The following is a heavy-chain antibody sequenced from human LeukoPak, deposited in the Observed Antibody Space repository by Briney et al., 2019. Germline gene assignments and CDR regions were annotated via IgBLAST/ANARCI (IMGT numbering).Heavy chain of an antibody. J-gene: IGHJ6*02. V-gene: IGHV4-38-2*02. Sequence: SETLSLTCTVSGYSISSGYYWGWIRQPPGKGLEWIGSIYHSGSTYYNPSLKSRVTISVDTSKNQFSLKLSSVTAADTAVYYCARELRAGPYYYYGMDVWGQGTTVTVSS. D-gene: IGHD6-19*01. CDR3: ARELRAGPYYYYGMDV. CDR2: IYHSGST. CDR1: GYSISSGYY.